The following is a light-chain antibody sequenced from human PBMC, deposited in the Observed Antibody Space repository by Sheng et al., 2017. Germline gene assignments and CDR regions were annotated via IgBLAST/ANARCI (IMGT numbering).Light chain of an antibody. CDR3: QAWDSGTVV. CDR1: KLGDKY. Sequence: SYELTQPPSVSVSPGQTASITCSGDKLGDKYTCWYQQKPGQSPLLVIYQDSRRPSGIPERLSGSNSGNTATLTISGTQAADEADYYCQAWDSGTVVFGGGTKLTVL. V-gene: IGLV3-1*01. CDR2: QDS. J-gene: IGLJ2*01.